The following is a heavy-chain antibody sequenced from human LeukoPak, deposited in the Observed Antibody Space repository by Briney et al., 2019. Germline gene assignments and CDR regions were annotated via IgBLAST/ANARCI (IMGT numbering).Heavy chain of an antibody. D-gene: IGHD5-12*01. CDR1: GFTFTTYW. V-gene: IGHV3-7*01. Sequence: GGSLRLSCAASGFTFTTYWMSWVRQAPGKGLEWVANIKQDGTEKYYVDSVKGRFTISRDNAKNSLYLQMNSLRVEDTAVYYCARGPSGYHNTGGQGTLVTVSS. J-gene: IGHJ4*02. CDR3: ARGPSGYHNT. CDR2: IKQDGTEK.